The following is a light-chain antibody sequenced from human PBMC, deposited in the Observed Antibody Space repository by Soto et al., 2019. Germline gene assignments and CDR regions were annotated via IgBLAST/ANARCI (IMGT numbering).Light chain of an antibody. J-gene: IGKJ3*01. CDR1: QSVSSSY. Sequence: EFVLTQSPGTLSLSPGERATLSCRASQSVSSSYLAWYQQKPGQAPRLLIYGASSRATGIPDRFSGSGSGTDFTLTISRLEPEDFAVYYCQQYGSSPFTLGPGTKVDIK. CDR3: QQYGSSPFT. V-gene: IGKV3-20*01. CDR2: GAS.